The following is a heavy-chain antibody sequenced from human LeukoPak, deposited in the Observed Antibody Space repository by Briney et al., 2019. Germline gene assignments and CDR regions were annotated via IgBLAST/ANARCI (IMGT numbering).Heavy chain of an antibody. CDR1: GFIFRNYA. Sequence: PGGSLRLSCVASGFIFRNYAMSWVRQAPGEGLEWVSGISDNGGGTYYADSVKGRFTISRDNSKNMLYLQMNSLRAEDTAVYYCARYSGSYYYPPAWDLWGQGTLVTVSS. CDR2: ISDNGGGT. CDR3: ARYSGSYYYPPAWDL. V-gene: IGHV3-23*01. D-gene: IGHD1-26*01. J-gene: IGHJ4*02.